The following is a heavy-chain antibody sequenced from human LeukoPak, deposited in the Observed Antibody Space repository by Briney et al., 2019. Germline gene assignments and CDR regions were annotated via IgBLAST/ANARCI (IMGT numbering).Heavy chain of an antibody. J-gene: IGHJ4*02. Sequence: PSQTLSLTCTVSGGSISSGDYYWSWIRQHPGKGLEWIRYIYYSGSTYYNPSLKSRVTISVDTSKNQFSLKLNSVTAADTAVYYCARVHYYYDSSGSLRGYFDYWGQGTLVAVSS. CDR3: ARVHYYYDSSGSLRGYFDY. CDR1: GGSISSGDYY. CDR2: IYYSGST. V-gene: IGHV4-31*03. D-gene: IGHD3-22*01.